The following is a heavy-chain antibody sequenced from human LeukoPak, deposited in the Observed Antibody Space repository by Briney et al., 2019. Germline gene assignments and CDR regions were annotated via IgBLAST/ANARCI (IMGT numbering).Heavy chain of an antibody. V-gene: IGHV3-30*02. CDR1: GFTFSSYG. D-gene: IGHD3-22*01. CDR2: IRYDGSNK. J-gene: IGHJ6*03. CDR3: ATYYDSSGYYPSYYYYYMDV. Sequence: GGSLRLSCAASGFTFSSYGMHWVRQAPGKGLEWVAFIRYDGSNKYYADSVKGRFTISRDNSKNTLYLQMNSLRAEDTAVYYCATYYDSSGYYPSYYYYYMDVWGKGTTVTVSS.